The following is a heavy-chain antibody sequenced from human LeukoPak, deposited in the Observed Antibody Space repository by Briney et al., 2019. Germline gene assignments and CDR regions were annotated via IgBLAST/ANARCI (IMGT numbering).Heavy chain of an antibody. J-gene: IGHJ4*02. D-gene: IGHD4-11*01. Sequence: GGSLRLSCAASGFTFSSYAMSWVRQAPGKGLEWVSAISGSGGSTYYADSVKGRFTISRDNSKNTLYLQMNSLRAEDTAVYYCAKRGSDYSDYAAKYFDYWGQGTLLTVSS. CDR3: AKRGSDYSDYAAKYFDY. CDR2: ISGSGGST. CDR1: GFTFSSYA. V-gene: IGHV3-23*01.